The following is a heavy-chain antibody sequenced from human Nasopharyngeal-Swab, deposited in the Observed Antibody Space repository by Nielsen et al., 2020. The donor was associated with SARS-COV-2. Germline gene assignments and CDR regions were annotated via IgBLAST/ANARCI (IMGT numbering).Heavy chain of an antibody. Sequence: ASVKVSCKASGYTFTGYYMHWVRQAPGQGLEWMGIINPSGGSTSYAQKFQGRVTMTRNTSISTAYMELSSLRSEDTAVYYCASSVDTAMVWLFDIWGQGTMVTVSS. V-gene: IGHV1-46*01. CDR1: GYTFTGYY. J-gene: IGHJ3*02. D-gene: IGHD5-18*01. CDR2: INPSGGST. CDR3: ASSVDTAMVWLFDI.